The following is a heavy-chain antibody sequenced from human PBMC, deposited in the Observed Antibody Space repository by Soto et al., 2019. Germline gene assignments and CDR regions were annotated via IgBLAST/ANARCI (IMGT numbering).Heavy chain of an antibody. Sequence: PSETLSLTCTVSGGSISSYYWSWIRQPPGKGLEWIGYIYYSGSTNYNPSLKSRVTISVDTSKNQFSLKLSSVTAADTAVYYCARSSFYDSSGFDPWGQGTLVTVSS. CDR2: IYYSGST. V-gene: IGHV4-59*01. J-gene: IGHJ5*02. CDR1: GGSISSYY. D-gene: IGHD3-22*01. CDR3: ARSSFYDSSGFDP.